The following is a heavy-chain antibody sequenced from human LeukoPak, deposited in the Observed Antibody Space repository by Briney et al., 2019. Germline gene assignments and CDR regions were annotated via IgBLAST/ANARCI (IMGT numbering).Heavy chain of an antibody. CDR2: IAYDGSRA. D-gene: IGHD1-14*01. CDR1: GFTFGGYG. Sequence: GGSLRLSCAGSGFTFGGYGMHWFRQTPGKELEWVAVIAYDGSRAFYADSVKGRFTISRDNSKNTMSVQMDDLRAEDTAVYYCTRYNNDHFDYWGQGTLVTVSS. CDR3: TRYNNDHFDY. V-gene: IGHV3-33*01. J-gene: IGHJ4*02.